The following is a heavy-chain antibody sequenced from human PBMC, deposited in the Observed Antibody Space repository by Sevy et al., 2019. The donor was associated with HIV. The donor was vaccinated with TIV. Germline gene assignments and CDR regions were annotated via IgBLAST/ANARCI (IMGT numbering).Heavy chain of an antibody. CDR2: ISGISTYI. V-gene: IGHV3-21*05. CDR3: ARRVTAHDGFDI. J-gene: IGHJ3*02. CDR1: GIAFRNAW. Sequence: GGSLRLSCVASGIAFRNAWMNWVRQAPGKGLVWVSYISGISTYINYADSVKGRFTTSRDIAKNTLFLEMNSLRAEDTAVYYCARRVTAHDGFDIWGQGTMVTVSS. D-gene: IGHD5-18*01.